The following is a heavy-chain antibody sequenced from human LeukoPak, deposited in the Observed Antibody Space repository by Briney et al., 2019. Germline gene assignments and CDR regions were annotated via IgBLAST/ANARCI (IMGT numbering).Heavy chain of an antibody. CDR1: GYTFTSYD. D-gene: IGHD3-10*01. CDR2: MNPNSGNT. J-gene: IGHJ5*02. CDR3: ARGGITMVRGVNGNNWFDP. V-gene: IGHV1-8*03. Sequence: GSSVKVSCKASGYTFTSYDINWVRQATGQGLEWMGWMNPNSGNTGYAQKFQGRVTITRNTSISTAYMELSSLRSEDTAVYYCARGGITMVRGVNGNNWFDPWGQGTLVTVSS.